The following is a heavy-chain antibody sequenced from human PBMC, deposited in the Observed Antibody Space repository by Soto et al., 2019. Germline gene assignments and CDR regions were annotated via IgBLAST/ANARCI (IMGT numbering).Heavy chain of an antibody. CDR1: GGSFRGYY. J-gene: IGHJ6*02. CDR3: ARGSRVKIPAASGRDYYYHGLDV. D-gene: IGHD6-25*01. V-gene: IGHV4-34*01. Sequence: ASETLSLTCAVYGGSFRGYYWSLFRQPPGKGLEWIGEINHRGSTNYNPSVKSRVTISVDTSKNQFSLKLNSVTAADTAVYYCARGSRVKIPAASGRDYYYHGLDVWGQGTAVT. CDR2: INHRGST.